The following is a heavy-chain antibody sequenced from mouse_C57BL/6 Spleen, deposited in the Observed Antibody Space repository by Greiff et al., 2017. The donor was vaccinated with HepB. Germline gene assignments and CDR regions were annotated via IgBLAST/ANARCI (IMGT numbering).Heavy chain of an antibody. Sequence: QVQLQQPGAELVRPGTSVKLSCKASGYTFTSYWMHWVKQRPGQGLEWIGVIDPSDSYTNYNQKFKGKATLTVDTSSSTAYMQLSSLTSEASAVYYCARFGSSPLYWYFDVWGTGTTVTVSS. CDR2: IDPSDSYT. CDR3: ARFGSSPLYWYFDV. CDR1: GYTFTSYW. J-gene: IGHJ1*03. D-gene: IGHD1-1*01. V-gene: IGHV1-59*01.